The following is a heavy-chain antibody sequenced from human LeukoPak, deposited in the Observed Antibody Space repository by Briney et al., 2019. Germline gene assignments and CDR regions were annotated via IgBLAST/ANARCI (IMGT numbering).Heavy chain of an antibody. CDR2: IIPIFGTA. Sequence: GASVKVSCKASVGTFSSYAISWVRQAPGQGLEWMGGIIPIFGTANYAQKFQGRVTITADESTSTAYMELSSLRSEDTAVYYCAGGDGSGGDYYYMDVWGTGTTVTVSS. J-gene: IGHJ6*03. D-gene: IGHD3-10*01. CDR3: AGGDGSGGDYYYMDV. CDR1: VGTFSSYA. V-gene: IGHV1-69*13.